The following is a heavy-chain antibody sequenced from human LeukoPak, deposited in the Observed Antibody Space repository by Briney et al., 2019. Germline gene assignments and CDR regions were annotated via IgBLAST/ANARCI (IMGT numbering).Heavy chain of an antibody. Sequence: SETLSLTCAVYGGSFSGYYWSWIRQPPGKGLEWIGEINHSGSTNYNPSLKSRVTISVDTSKNQFSLKLSSVTAAATAVYYCARRGYSGYDSRYYYYYMDVWGKGTTVTISS. CDR2: INHSGST. D-gene: IGHD5-12*01. J-gene: IGHJ6*03. CDR1: GGSFSGYY. V-gene: IGHV4-34*01. CDR3: ARRGYSGYDSRYYYYYMDV.